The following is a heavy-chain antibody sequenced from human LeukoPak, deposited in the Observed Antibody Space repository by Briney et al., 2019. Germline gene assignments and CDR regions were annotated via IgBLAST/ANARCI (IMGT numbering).Heavy chain of an antibody. V-gene: IGHV1-69*13. J-gene: IGHJ5*02. CDR1: GGTFSSYA. Sequence: SVKVSCKASGGTFSSYAISWVRQAPGQGLGWMGGIIPIFGTANYAQKFQGRVTITADESTSTAYMELSSLRSEDTAVYYCATQKSSGYYHWGQGTLVTVSS. CDR2: IIPIFGTA. CDR3: ATQKSSGYYH. D-gene: IGHD3-22*01.